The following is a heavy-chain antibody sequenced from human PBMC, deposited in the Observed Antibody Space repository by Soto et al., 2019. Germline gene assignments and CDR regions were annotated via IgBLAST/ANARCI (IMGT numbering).Heavy chain of an antibody. CDR3: ASTQAVVVAAHDYGDYDDY. CDR1: GFTFSDHY. CDR2: ISDSGITI. Sequence: PGGSLRLSCAASGFTFSDHYMGWIRQAPGKGLEWTSYISDSGITIYYADSVQGRFTISRDNTKNSLYLQMSRLRAEDTAVYYCASTQAVVVAAHDYGDYDDYWGQGTLVTVSS. V-gene: IGHV3-11*01. D-gene: IGHD2-15*01. J-gene: IGHJ4*02.